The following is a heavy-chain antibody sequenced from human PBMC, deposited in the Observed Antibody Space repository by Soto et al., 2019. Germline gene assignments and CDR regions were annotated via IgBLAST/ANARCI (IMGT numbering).Heavy chain of an antibody. CDR3: ARKGALLIGDQGVYFQH. D-gene: IGHD4-17*01. J-gene: IGHJ1*01. V-gene: IGHV4-34*01. CDR1: GGSFSGYY. CDR2: VNHIGIT. Sequence: QVQLQQWGAGLLKPSETLSLTCAVYGGSFSGYYWSWIRQTPGKGLEWIGEVNHIGITNYSPSLKSRVTISADISRNQYSLKLRSVSVADTAIYYWARKGALLIGDQGVYFQHWGQSNPVTVSS.